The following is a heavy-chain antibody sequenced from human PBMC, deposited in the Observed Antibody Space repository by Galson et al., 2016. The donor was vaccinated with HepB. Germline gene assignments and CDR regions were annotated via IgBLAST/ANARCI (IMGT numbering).Heavy chain of an antibody. V-gene: IGHV3-30*18. Sequence: SLRLSCAASGITFSNYDMHWVRQPPGKGLEWVAVISYDGTNKYYADSVKGRFTISRDSSKNPLYLQMNSLRAEDTALYFCAKARGWYFPDALDIWGQGTMVTVSS. CDR1: GITFSNYD. CDR3: AKARGWYFPDALDI. CDR2: ISYDGTNK. J-gene: IGHJ3*02. D-gene: IGHD6-19*01.